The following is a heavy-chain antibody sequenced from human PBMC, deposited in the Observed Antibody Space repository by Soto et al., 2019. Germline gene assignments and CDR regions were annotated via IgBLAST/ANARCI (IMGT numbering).Heavy chain of an antibody. Sequence: SETLSLTCTVSGGSISSGDYYWCWIRQPPGKGLEWIGYIYYSGSTYYNPSLKSRVTISVDTSKNQFSLKLSSVTAADTAVYYCARESVEYAFDNWGQGTMVTVSS. CDR3: ARESVEYAFDN. CDR2: IYYSGST. CDR1: GGSISSGDYY. V-gene: IGHV4-30-4*01. D-gene: IGHD1-1*01. J-gene: IGHJ3*02.